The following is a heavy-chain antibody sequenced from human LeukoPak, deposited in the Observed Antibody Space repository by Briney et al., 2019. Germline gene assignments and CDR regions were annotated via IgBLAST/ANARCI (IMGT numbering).Heavy chain of an antibody. Sequence: KPSETLSLTCTVSGGSISSYYWSWLRQPAGKGLEWIGRIYTSGSTNYNPSLKSRVTMSVDTSKNQFSLKLSSVTAADTAVYYCAGLAAYCGGDCYFGAFDIWGQGTMVTVSS. J-gene: IGHJ3*02. D-gene: IGHD2-21*02. CDR3: AGLAAYCGGDCYFGAFDI. CDR2: IYTSGST. CDR1: GGSISSYY. V-gene: IGHV4-4*07.